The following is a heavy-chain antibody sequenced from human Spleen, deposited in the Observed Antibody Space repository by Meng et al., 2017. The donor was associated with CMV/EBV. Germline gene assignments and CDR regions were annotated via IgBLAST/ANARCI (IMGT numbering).Heavy chain of an antibody. CDR1: GFSFDDYA. Sequence: SLKISCAASGFSFDDYAMHWVRQSPGKGLERVSYVNGSTGSVDYADSVKGRFTVSRDSAKNSLYLQMNSLRAEDTAVYYCVKEGAHWGQGTLVTVSS. J-gene: IGHJ4*02. CDR3: VKEGAH. V-gene: IGHV3-9*01. CDR2: VNGSTGSV. D-gene: IGHD3-16*01.